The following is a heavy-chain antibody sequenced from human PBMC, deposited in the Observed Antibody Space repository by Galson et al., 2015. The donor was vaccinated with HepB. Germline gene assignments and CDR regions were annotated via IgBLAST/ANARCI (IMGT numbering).Heavy chain of an antibody. J-gene: IGHJ4*02. CDR3: TISGGWDGFDY. V-gene: IGHV3-7*03. CDR1: GLTFSRYL. Sequence: SLRLSCAASGLTFSRYLMTWVRQAPGKGLEWVANIKQDGNEKHYVDSVKGRFTISRDNAKNSLYLQMNSLRAEDTAVYYCTISGGWDGFDYWGQGTLVTVSS. D-gene: IGHD1-26*01. CDR2: IKQDGNEK.